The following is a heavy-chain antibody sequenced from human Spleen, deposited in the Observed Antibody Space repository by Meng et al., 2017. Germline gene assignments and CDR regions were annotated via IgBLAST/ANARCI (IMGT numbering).Heavy chain of an antibody. CDR2: IYHNGDT. CDR1: DDSISSYY. V-gene: IGHV4-59*01. D-gene: IGHD4-17*01. Sequence: SETLSLTCTVSDDSISSYYWNWIRQPPGKGLEWIGFIYHNGDTNYNPSLKSRVTISVDTSKNQFSLKLVSVTAADTAVYYCARDLYSMTTNWFDPWGQGTLVTVSS. J-gene: IGHJ5*02. CDR3: ARDLYSMTTNWFDP.